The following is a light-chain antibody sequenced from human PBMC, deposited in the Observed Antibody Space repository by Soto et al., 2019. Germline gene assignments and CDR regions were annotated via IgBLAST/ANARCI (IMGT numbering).Light chain of an antibody. CDR2: SNN. Sequence: QSVLIQPPSASGTPGQRVIISCSGSSSNFGGNTANWYQQFPGTAPKVLIYSNNQRPSGVPDRFSGSKSGTSASLVISGLQSEDEADYYCAAWDDSLNGWVFGGGTKVTVL. CDR3: AAWDDSLNGWV. CDR1: SSNFGGNT. J-gene: IGLJ3*02. V-gene: IGLV1-44*01.